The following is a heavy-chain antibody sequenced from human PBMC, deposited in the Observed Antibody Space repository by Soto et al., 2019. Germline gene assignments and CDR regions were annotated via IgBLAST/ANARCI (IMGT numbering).Heavy chain of an antibody. CDR2: INAGNGKT. CDR3: ANNGDYYYYGMDV. J-gene: IGHJ6*02. Sequence: ASVKVSCKASGYSFSNYATHWVRQAPGQRLEWMGWINAGNGKTKYSQNFQGRVTITRDTSASTAYMELSSLRSEDTAVYYCANNGDYYYYGMDVWGQGTTVTVSS. V-gene: IGHV1-3*01. D-gene: IGHD4-17*01. CDR1: GYSFSNYA.